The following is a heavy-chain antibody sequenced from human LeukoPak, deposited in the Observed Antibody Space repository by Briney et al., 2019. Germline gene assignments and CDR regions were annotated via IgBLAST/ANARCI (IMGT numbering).Heavy chain of an antibody. D-gene: IGHD3-22*01. CDR2: ISSSGST. CDR1: GDSISSGDYY. V-gene: IGHV4-61*02. J-gene: IGHJ3*02. Sequence: SQTLSLTCTVSGDSISSGDYYWSWIRQPAGKGLEWIGRISSSGSTNYNPFLKSRVTISVDTSKNQFSLKLSSVTAADTAVYFCARGPYSYDSSGAFDIWGQGTMVAVSS. CDR3: ARGPYSYDSSGAFDI.